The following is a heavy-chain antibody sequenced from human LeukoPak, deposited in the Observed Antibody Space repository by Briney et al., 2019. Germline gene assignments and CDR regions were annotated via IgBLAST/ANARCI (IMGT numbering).Heavy chain of an antibody. CDR2: ISSSGSTI. CDR1: GFTFSSYE. V-gene: IGHV3-48*03. J-gene: IGHJ4*02. Sequence: GGSLRLSCAASGFTFSSYEMNWVRQAPGKGLEWVSYISSSGSTIYYADSVKGRFTISRDNSKNTLYLQMNSLRAEDTAVYYCARDVEQLVAGGGFDYWGQGTLVTVSS. D-gene: IGHD6-6*01. CDR3: ARDVEQLVAGGGFDY.